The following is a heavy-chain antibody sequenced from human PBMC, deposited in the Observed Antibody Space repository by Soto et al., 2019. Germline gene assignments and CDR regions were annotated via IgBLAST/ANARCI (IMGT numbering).Heavy chain of an antibody. V-gene: IGHV4-30-4*01. Sequence: SETLSLTCTVSGGSVSSGGYYWSWIRQPPGKGLEWIGYIYYSGSTYYNPSLKSRVTISVDTSKNQFSLKLSSVTAADTAVYYCARWWFGEFFDYWGQGTLVTVSS. CDR2: IYYSGST. CDR3: ARWWFGEFFDY. CDR1: GGSVSSGGYY. D-gene: IGHD3-10*01. J-gene: IGHJ4*02.